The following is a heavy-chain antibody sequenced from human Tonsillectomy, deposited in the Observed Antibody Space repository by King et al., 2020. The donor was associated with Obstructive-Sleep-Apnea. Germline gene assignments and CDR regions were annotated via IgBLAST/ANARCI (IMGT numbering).Heavy chain of an antibody. D-gene: IGHD5-18*01. Sequence: VQLQESGPGLMKPSETLSLTCTVSGGSASSGSYYWSWIRQPPGKGLEWIGYIYYSGSTNYNPSLKSRVTISVDTSKNQFSLKLGSVTAADTAVYYCAKVGYSYGPSIDYWGQGALVTVSS. J-gene: IGHJ4*02. CDR1: GGSASSGSYY. V-gene: IGHV4-61*01. CDR2: IYYSGST. CDR3: AKVGYSYGPSIDY.